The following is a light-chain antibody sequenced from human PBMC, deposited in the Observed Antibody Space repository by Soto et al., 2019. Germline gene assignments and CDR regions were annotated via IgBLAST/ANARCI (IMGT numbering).Light chain of an antibody. Sequence: EIVLTQSPGTLSLSPGERATLSCRASQIVSSSYLVWYQQKPGQAPRLLIYGASSRATGIPDRFSGSGSGTDFTLTISRLEPEDFAVYYCQQYGSSRTFGQGTKVDIK. V-gene: IGKV3-20*01. J-gene: IGKJ1*01. CDR3: QQYGSSRT. CDR2: GAS. CDR1: QIVSSSY.